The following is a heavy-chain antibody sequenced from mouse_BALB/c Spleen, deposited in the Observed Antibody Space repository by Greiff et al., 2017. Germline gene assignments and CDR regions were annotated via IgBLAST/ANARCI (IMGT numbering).Heavy chain of an antibody. J-gene: IGHJ3*01. V-gene: IGHV5-9*03. D-gene: IGHD2-3*01. CDR3: ARYEDGYYPTWFAY. CDR2: ISSGGGNT. Sequence: EVQRVESGGGLVKPGGSLKLSCAASGFTFSSYTMSWVRQTPEKRLEWVATISSGGGNTYYPDSVKGRFTISRDNAKNNLYLQMSSLRSEDTALYDCARYEDGYYPTWFAYWGQGTLVTVSA. CDR1: GFTFSSYT.